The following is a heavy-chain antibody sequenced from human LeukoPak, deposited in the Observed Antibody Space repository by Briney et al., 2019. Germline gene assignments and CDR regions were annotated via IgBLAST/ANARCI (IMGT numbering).Heavy chain of an antibody. Sequence: PSETLSLTCTVSGGSISSSSYYWGWVRQPPGKGLEWHGSIYYSGSTYYKPSLKSRVTISVDPSKNQFSLKLSSVPAADTAVYYCASIAVAANFYYYGRDVWGQGTTVTVSS. J-gene: IGHJ6*01. D-gene: IGHD6-19*01. CDR2: IYYSGST. V-gene: IGHV4-39*01. CDR1: GGSISSSSYY. CDR3: ASIAVAANFYYYGRDV.